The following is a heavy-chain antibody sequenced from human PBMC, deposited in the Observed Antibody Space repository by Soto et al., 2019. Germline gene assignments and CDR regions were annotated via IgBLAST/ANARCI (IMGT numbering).Heavy chain of an antibody. CDR1: GYSISIGYF. CDR2: IYHSGST. Sequence: ASETLSLTCAVSGYSISIGYFWGWIRQPPGMGLEWIASIYHSGSTHYNPSLKSRVTMSIDTSKNHFSLKLSSVTAADTAVYYCARVAYYDSSGYYYNFDYWGQGTLVTVSS. V-gene: IGHV4-38-2*01. J-gene: IGHJ4*02. CDR3: ARVAYYDSSGYYYNFDY. D-gene: IGHD3-22*01.